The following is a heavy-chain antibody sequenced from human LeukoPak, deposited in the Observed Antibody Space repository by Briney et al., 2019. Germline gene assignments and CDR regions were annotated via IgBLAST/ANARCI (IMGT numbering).Heavy chain of an antibody. J-gene: IGHJ4*02. CDR1: EYNFINYW. V-gene: IGHV5-51*01. Sequence: GESLKISCKGSEYNFINYWIGWVRQMPGKGLEWRGIIQPGDSGTRYSPSFQGQVTISADKSISTAFLQWNSLKASDTAMYYCARWPRGATAAYFDYWGQGTLVTVSS. CDR2: IQPGDSGT. CDR3: ARWPRGATAAYFDY. D-gene: IGHD6-13*01.